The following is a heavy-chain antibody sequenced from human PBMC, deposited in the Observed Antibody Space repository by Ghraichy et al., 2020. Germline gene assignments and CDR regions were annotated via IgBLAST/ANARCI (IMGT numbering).Heavy chain of an antibody. J-gene: IGHJ4*02. CDR1: GFSLTTSEMS. CDR3: TRTSGSYLLPSYFDY. CDR2: IDWDGDK. V-gene: IGHV2-70*11. Sequence: SGPTLVKPTQTLTLTCTLSGFSLTTSEMSVSWIRQPPGKALEWLARIDWDGDKYFSTSLKTRLTISKDTSKNQVVLTMTNMDPVDTATYYCTRTSGSYLLPSYFDYWGQGTLVTVSS. D-gene: IGHD3-22*01.